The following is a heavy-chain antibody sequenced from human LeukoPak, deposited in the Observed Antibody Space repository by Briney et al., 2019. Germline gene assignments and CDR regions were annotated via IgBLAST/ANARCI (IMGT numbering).Heavy chain of an antibody. CDR3: ARATYYYDSSGYYSDY. J-gene: IGHJ4*02. Sequence: GGSLRLSCAASGFTFSSYAMSWVRQAPGKGLEWVSAISGSGGSTYYADSVKGRFTISRDNSKNTLYLQMNSLRAEDTAIYYCARATYYYDSSGYYSDYWGQGTLVTVSS. V-gene: IGHV3-23*01. CDR1: GFTFSSYA. CDR2: ISGSGGST. D-gene: IGHD3-22*01.